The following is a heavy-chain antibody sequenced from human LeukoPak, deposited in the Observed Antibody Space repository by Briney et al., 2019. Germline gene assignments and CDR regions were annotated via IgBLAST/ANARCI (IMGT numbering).Heavy chain of an antibody. V-gene: IGHV3-43D*03. CDR3: ARPLFGLYYMDV. Sequence: PGGSLRLSCAASGFTFDDYAMHWVRQAPGKGLEWVSLISWDGGSTYYADSVKGRFTISRDNSKNSLYLQMNSLRAEDTAVYYCARPLFGLYYMDVWGKGTTVTVSS. J-gene: IGHJ6*03. CDR2: ISWDGGST. D-gene: IGHD3/OR15-3a*01. CDR1: GFTFDDYA.